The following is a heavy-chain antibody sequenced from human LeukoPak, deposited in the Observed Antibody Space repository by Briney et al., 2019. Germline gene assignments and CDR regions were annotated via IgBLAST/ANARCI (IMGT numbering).Heavy chain of an antibody. J-gene: IGHJ4*02. CDR1: GYSFTSYW. Sequence: ESLKISCKGSGYSFTSYWIGWVRQMPGKGLEWMGIIYPGDSDTRYSPSFQGQVTISADKSISTAYLQWASLKASDTAMYYCARPRFNCTNTACYQYWGQGTLVTVSS. D-gene: IGHD2-2*01. CDR3: ARPRFNCTNTACYQY. CDR2: IYPGDSDT. V-gene: IGHV5-51*01.